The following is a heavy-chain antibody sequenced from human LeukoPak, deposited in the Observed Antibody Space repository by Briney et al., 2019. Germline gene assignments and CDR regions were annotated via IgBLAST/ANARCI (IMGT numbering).Heavy chain of an antibody. J-gene: IGHJ5*02. V-gene: IGHV4-4*07. CDR1: GGSISSSY. CDR2: IYNTRST. CDR3: AGPSGSYRP. Sequence: SDTLSLTCTVSGGSISSSYWSWIRQPAGQGLEWIGRIYNTRSTNYNPSHKSRITMSVDTSKNQFSLKLRSVTASDTAAVYCAGPSGSYRPWGQGTLVTVSS. D-gene: IGHD1-26*01.